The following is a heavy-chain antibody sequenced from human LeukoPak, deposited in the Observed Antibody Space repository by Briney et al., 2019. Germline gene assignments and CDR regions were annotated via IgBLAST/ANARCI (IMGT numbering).Heavy chain of an antibody. CDR1: GGTFSSYA. CDR3: ARGGLYYDILTGPLDY. CDR2: IIPIFGTA. D-gene: IGHD3-9*01. J-gene: IGHJ4*02. V-gene: IGHV1-69*01. Sequence: SVTDSCKAFGGTFSSYAISWVRQAPGQGLEWMGGIIPIFGTANYAQKFQGRVTITADEPTSTAYMELSSLRSEDTAVYYCARGGLYYDILTGPLDYWGQGTLVTVSS.